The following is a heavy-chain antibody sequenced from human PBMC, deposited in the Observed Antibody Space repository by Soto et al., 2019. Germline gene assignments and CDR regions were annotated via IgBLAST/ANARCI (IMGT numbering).Heavy chain of an antibody. CDR1: GFTFSSYW. Sequence: EVQLVESGGGLVQPGGSLRLSCAASGFTFSSYWMSWVRRAPGKGLEWVANIKQDGSEKYYVDSVKGRFTISRDNANNSLYLQMNSLRAEDTAVYYCAREYCSGGSCYGREAFDIWGQGTMVTVSS. V-gene: IGHV3-7*01. D-gene: IGHD2-15*01. J-gene: IGHJ3*02. CDR2: IKQDGSEK. CDR3: AREYCSGGSCYGREAFDI.